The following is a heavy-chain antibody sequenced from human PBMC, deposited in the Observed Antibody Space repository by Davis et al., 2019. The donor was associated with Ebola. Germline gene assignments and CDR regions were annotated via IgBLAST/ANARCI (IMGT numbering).Heavy chain of an antibody. J-gene: IGHJ4*02. CDR2: IDWDDGK. CDR1: GFSLITHGMR. D-gene: IGHD3-16*01. Sequence: SGPTLVKPTQTLTLTCTFSGFSLITHGMRVTWIRQPPGKALEWLARIDWDDGKVYSASLKTRLSISKDTSKNQVVLTMTNMDPVDTATYYCAGWGQSLDYWGQGTLVTVSS. V-gene: IGHV2-70*04. CDR3: AGWGQSLDY.